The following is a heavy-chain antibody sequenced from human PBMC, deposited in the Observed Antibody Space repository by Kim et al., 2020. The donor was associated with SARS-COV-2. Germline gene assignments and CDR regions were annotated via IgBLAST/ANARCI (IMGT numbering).Heavy chain of an antibody. J-gene: IGHJ1*01. D-gene: IGHD1-7*01. CDR2: ISRSGTNR. Sequence: GGSLRLSCAASGFTFSDYCLHWVRQVPGKGLGWGSSISRSGTNRDYAGSVKGRFTISRDNAKNPFYLQMNSLRAEDTVMYDCTRGGDRGRCSYWDLGGQG. V-gene: IGHV3-21*06. CDR1: GFTFSDYC. CDR3: TRGGDRGRCSYWDL.